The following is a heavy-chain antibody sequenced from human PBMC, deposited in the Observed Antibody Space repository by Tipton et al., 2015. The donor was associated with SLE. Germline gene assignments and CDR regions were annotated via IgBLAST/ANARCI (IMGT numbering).Heavy chain of an antibody. J-gene: IGHJ4*02. CDR1: GFGFNDYG. Sequence: LRLSCAASGFGFNDYGMHWVRQAPGKELEWVGSFYHSANTYYNPSLTSRVTISADTSKNQFSLRLTSVTAADTALYYCARALNFWSGYYLDYWGQGTLVTVSS. D-gene: IGHD3-3*01. CDR3: ARALNFWSGYYLDY. CDR2: FYHSANT. V-gene: IGHV4-38-2*01.